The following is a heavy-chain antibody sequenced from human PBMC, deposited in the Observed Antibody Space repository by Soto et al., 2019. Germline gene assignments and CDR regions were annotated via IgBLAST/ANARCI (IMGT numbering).Heavy chain of an antibody. CDR3: ARYIVVVTAPYVFDI. J-gene: IGHJ3*02. D-gene: IGHD2-21*02. CDR2: ISYDGSNK. V-gene: IGHV3-30-3*01. CDR1: GFTFSSYA. Sequence: SLRLSCAASGFTFSSYAMHWVRQAPGKGLEWVAVISYDGSNKYYADSVKGRFTISRDNSKNTLYLQMNSLRAEDTAVYYCARYIVVVTAPYVFDIWGQGTMVIVSS.